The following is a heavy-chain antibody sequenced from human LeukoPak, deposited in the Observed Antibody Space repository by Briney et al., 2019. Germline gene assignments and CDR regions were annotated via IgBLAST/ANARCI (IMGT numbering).Heavy chain of an antibody. V-gene: IGHV4-61*02. D-gene: IGHD3-3*01. Sequence: PSETLSLTCTVSGGSISSGSYYWSWIRQPAGKGLEWIGRIYTSGSTNYNPSPKSRVTISVDTSKNQFSLKLSSVTAADTAVYYCARETVEDDFWSGYFPDDYWGQGTLVTVSS. CDR2: IYTSGST. CDR3: ARETVEDDFWSGYFPDDY. J-gene: IGHJ4*02. CDR1: GGSISSGSYY.